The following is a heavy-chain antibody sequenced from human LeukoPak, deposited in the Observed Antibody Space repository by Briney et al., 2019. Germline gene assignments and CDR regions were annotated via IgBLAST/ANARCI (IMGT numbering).Heavy chain of an antibody. CDR1: GGSISSGGYY. CDR3: ARRAAPFLVAAAGTVDY. CDR2: IYYSGST. Sequence: KPSETLSLTCTVSGGSISSGGYYWGWIRQPPGKGLEWIGSIYYSGSTYYNPSLKSRVTISVDTSKNQFSLKLSSVTAADTAVYYCARRAAPFLVAAAGTVDYWGQGTLVTVSS. D-gene: IGHD6-13*01. V-gene: IGHV4-39*01. J-gene: IGHJ4*02.